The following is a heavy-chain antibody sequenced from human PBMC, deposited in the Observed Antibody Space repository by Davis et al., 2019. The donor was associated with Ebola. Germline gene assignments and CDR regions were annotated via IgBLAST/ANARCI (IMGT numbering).Heavy chain of an antibody. Sequence: GGSLRLSCAASGFTFSSYAMSWVRQAPGKGPEWVAIINQDGGDKYYVDPVKGRFTISRDNSKNTLYLQMNSLRAEDTAVYYCARTTFLDYWGQGTLVTVSS. CDR1: GFTFSSYA. V-gene: IGHV3-7*01. J-gene: IGHJ4*02. CDR2: INQDGGDK. D-gene: IGHD3-16*01. CDR3: ARTTFLDY.